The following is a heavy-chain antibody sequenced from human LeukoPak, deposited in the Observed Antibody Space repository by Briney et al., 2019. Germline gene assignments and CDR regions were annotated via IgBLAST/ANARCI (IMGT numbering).Heavy chain of an antibody. D-gene: IGHD3-9*01. CDR3: ARDVVALLRYFDWFPPLDY. CDR2: ISAYNGNT. V-gene: IGHV1-18*01. Sequence: GASVKVSCKASGYTFTSYGISWVRQAPGQGLEWMGWISAYNGNTNYAQKLQGRVTMTTDTSTSTAYMELRSLRSDDTAVYYCARDVVALLRYFDWFPPLDYWGQGTLVTASS. J-gene: IGHJ4*02. CDR1: GYTFTSYG.